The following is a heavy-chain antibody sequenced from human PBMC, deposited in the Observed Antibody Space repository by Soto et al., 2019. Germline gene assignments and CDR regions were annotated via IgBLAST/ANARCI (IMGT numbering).Heavy chain of an antibody. Sequence: SETLSLTCTVSGGSISSYYWSWIRQPPGKGLEWIGYIYYSGSTNYNPSLKSRVTISVDTSKNQFSLKLSSVTAADTAVYYCARHWYGDPYDYWGQGTLVTVSS. J-gene: IGHJ4*02. CDR2: IYYSGST. CDR3: ARHWYGDPYDY. D-gene: IGHD4-17*01. CDR1: GGSISSYY. V-gene: IGHV4-59*08.